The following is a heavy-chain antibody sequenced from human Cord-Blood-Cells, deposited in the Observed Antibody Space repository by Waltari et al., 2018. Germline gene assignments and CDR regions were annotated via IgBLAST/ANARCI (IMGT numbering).Heavy chain of an antibody. Sequence: QLQLQESGPGLVKPSETLSLTCTVSGGSISSSSYYWGWIRQPPGKGREWIGSIYYSGSTYYNPSLKSRVTISVDTSKNQFSLKLSSVTAADTAVYYCARHPAYYDFWSGYSYPYYFDYWGQGTLVTVSS. J-gene: IGHJ4*02. CDR2: IYYSGST. CDR1: GGSISSSSYY. D-gene: IGHD3-3*01. CDR3: ARHPAYYDFWSGYSYPYYFDY. V-gene: IGHV4-39*01.